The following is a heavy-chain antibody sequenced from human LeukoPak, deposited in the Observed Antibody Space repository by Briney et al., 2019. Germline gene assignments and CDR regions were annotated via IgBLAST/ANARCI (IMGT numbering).Heavy chain of an antibody. CDR1: GFTFSSYW. D-gene: IGHD3-10*01. CDR3: ARGYGSSYCDDY. J-gene: IGHJ4*02. Sequence: GGSLRLSCAASGFTFSSYWMSWVRQAPGKGLEWVANIKQDGSEKYYVDSVKGRFTISRDNAENSLYLQMNSLRAEDTAVYFCARGYGSSYCDDYRGQGTLVTVSS. V-gene: IGHV3-7*01. CDR2: IKQDGSEK.